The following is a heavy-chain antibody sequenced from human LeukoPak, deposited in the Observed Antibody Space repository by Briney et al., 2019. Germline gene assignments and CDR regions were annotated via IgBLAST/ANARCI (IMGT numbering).Heavy chain of an antibody. CDR1: GYSIRSGFY. CDR3: ARVVQSTDSSGFYLPEYFQH. J-gene: IGHJ1*01. CDR2: IYHSGIT. V-gene: IGHV4-38-2*02. Sequence: PSETLSLTCTVSGYSIRSGFYWGWIRQPPGKGLEWIGNIYHSGITYYTPSLKSRVTISVDTSKNQFYLKLSSVTAADTAVYYCARVVQSTDSSGFYLPEYFQHWGQGTLVTVSS. D-gene: IGHD3-22*01.